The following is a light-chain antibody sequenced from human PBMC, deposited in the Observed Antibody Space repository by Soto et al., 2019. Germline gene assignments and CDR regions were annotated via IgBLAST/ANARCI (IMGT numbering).Light chain of an antibody. Sequence: EIVLTQSPDTLSLSPGERATLSCRASQGVSGNFLAWYQHRPGQAPRLLIYAASSRPTGIPDRFSGSGSGTDSTLTISRLEPEDFAVYYCQHYDSSPPNTFGQGTRLEIK. J-gene: IGKJ2*01. CDR2: AAS. CDR3: QHYDSSPPNT. V-gene: IGKV3-20*01. CDR1: QGVSGNF.